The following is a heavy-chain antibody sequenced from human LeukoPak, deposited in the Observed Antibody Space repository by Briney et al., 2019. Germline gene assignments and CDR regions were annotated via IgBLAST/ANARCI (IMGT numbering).Heavy chain of an antibody. CDR2: IYYSGST. Sequence: WVRQPPGKGLEWIGSIYYSGSTYYNPSLKSRVTISVDTSKNQFSLKLSSVTAADTAVYYCARDGGFNAFDIWGQGTMVTVSS. J-gene: IGHJ3*02. CDR3: ARDGGFNAFDI. D-gene: IGHD3-16*01. V-gene: IGHV4-39*07.